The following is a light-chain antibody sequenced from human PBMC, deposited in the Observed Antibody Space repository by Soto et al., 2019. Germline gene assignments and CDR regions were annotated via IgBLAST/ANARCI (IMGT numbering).Light chain of an antibody. CDR1: QSVSGY. V-gene: IGKV3-11*01. CDR3: QQRSNSPLRT. CDR2: DAS. Sequence: EIVLTQSPATLSLSPGERATLSCRASQSVSGYLAWYQQKPGQAPRLLIYDASNRGAGIPARFSGSGSGTDVTLTISRLEPEDFAVYYCQQRSNSPLRTFGGGTKVEIQ. J-gene: IGKJ4*01.